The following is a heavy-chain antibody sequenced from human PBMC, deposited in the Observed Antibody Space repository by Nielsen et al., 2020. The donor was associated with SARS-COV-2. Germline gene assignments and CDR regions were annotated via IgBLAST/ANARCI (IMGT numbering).Heavy chain of an antibody. V-gene: IGHV4-59*01. CDR3: GRDRPGVVTAMRPDAFDI. CDR2: IYYSGST. Sequence: WIRQPPGKGLEWIGYIYYSGSTNYNPSLKSRVTISVDTSKNQFSLKLSSVTAADTAVYYCGRDRPGVVTAMRPDAFDIWGQGTMVTVSS. J-gene: IGHJ3*02. D-gene: IGHD2-21*02.